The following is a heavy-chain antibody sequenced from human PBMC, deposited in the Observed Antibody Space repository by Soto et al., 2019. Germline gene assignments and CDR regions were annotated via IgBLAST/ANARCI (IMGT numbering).Heavy chain of an antibody. CDR1: GFTFSSYS. J-gene: IGHJ4*02. CDR2: ISGSSDTI. D-gene: IGHD3-22*01. V-gene: IGHV3-48*01. CDR3: ARDTLADSSGYSFDS. Sequence: EVQLEESGGGLIQPGGSLRLSCAASGFTFSSYSMNWVRQAPGKGLEWVSYISGSSDTIHYADSMTGRFTISRDNAKSSLYLQMNSLRAEDTAVYYCARDTLADSSGYSFDSWGQGTLVTVSS.